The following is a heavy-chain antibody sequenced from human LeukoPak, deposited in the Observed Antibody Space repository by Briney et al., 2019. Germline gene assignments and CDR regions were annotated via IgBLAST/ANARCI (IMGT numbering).Heavy chain of an antibody. CDR1: GGSLSGYY. CDR3: ARDITGSFDY. CDR2: IHHSGGT. D-gene: IGHD1-14*01. Sequence: SETLSLTCAVYGGSLSGYYLSWLRQPPGKGLEWIGEIHHSGGTKYNSSLKSRVTISVDTSKNQFSLKLSSVTAADTAVYYCARDITGSFDYWGQGNLVTVSS. J-gene: IGHJ4*02. V-gene: IGHV4-34*01.